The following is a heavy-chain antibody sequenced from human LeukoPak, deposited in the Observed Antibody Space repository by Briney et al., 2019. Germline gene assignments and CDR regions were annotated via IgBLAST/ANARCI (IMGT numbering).Heavy chain of an antibody. CDR1: GGTFNNYA. Sequence: ASVKVSCKSSGGTFNNYAISWVRQAPGQGLEWMGRIIPVLDKTNNRQKFQGRVTITADKSTNTVYMELSSLRSEDTAVYYCARDNVYYYDSSGHYDYYGLDLWGQGTTVTVSS. CDR2: IIPVLDKT. CDR3: ARDNVYYYDSSGHYDYYGLDL. D-gene: IGHD3-22*01. V-gene: IGHV1-69*04. J-gene: IGHJ6*02.